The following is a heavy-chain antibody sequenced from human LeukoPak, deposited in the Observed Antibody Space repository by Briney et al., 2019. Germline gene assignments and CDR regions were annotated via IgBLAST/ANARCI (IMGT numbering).Heavy chain of an antibody. Sequence: ASVKVSCKASGYTFTGYYMHWVRQAPGQGLEWMGWINPNSGGTNYAQKFQGRVTMTRDTSISTAYMELSRLRSDDTAVYYCARDLGVTTKDPFEYWGQGTLVTVPS. CDR1: GYTFTGYY. CDR2: INPNSGGT. CDR3: ARDLGVTTKDPFEY. J-gene: IGHJ4*02. D-gene: IGHD4-11*01. V-gene: IGHV1-2*02.